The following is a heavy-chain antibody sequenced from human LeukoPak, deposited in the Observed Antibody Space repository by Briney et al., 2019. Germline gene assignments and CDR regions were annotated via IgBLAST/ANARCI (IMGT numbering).Heavy chain of an antibody. CDR2: ISYDGSKT. Sequence: GGSLRLSCAASGFIFSNYGMHWVRQAPGKGPEWVAIISYDGSKTYYADSVKGRFTISRDNSKNTLYVQINSLRIEDAAVYYCAKDTRYHGSGTYATAAFDIWGQGTMVTVSS. D-gene: IGHD3-10*01. CDR3: AKDTRYHGSGTYATAAFDI. CDR1: GFIFSNYG. V-gene: IGHV3-30*02. J-gene: IGHJ3*02.